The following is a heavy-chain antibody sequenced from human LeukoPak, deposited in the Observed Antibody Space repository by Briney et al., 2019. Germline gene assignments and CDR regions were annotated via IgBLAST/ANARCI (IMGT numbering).Heavy chain of an antibody. CDR1: GYTFTGYY. D-gene: IGHD3-10*01. V-gene: IGHV1-2*02. CDR2: INPNSGGT. CDR3: ARHYTMVRGVIIAALSLGY. J-gene: IGHJ4*02. Sequence: ASVKVSCKASGYTFTGYYMHWVRQAPGQGLEWMGWINPNSGGTNYAQKFQGRVTMTRDTSISTAYMELSRLRSDDTAVYYCARHYTMVRGVIIAALSLGYWGQGTLVTVSS.